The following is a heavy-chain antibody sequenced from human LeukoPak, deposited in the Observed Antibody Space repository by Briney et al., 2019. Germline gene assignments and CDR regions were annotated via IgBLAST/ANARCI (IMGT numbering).Heavy chain of an antibody. CDR1: GFTFSSHE. V-gene: IGHV3-48*03. CDR2: ISSSGTTI. D-gene: IGHD2-2*01. CDR3: ARGGYCSSSICYSLNAFDI. J-gene: IGHJ3*02. Sequence: GGSLRLSCAASGFTFSSHEMNWVRQAPGKGLEWVSYISSSGTTIYYADSVKGRFTISRDNAKNSLYLQMNSLRAEDTAVYYCARGGYCSSSICYSLNAFDIWGQGTMFTVSS.